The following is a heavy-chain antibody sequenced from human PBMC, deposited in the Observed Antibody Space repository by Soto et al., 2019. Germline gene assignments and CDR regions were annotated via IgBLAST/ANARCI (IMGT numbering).Heavy chain of an antibody. CDR1: GYSFTNYW. V-gene: IGHV5-51*01. Sequence: GESLKISCKGSGYSFTNYWIGWVRQMPGKGLEWTGMIYPDDSDTKCSPSFQGQVTFSADKSINTAYLQWSSLKASDTAIYYCARLEWLSLAAWFDPWGQGTLVTVSS. CDR3: ARLEWLSLAAWFDP. D-gene: IGHD3-3*01. J-gene: IGHJ5*02. CDR2: IYPDDSDT.